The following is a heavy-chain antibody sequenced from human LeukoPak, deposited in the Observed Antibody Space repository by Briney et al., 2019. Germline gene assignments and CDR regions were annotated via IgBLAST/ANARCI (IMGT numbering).Heavy chain of an antibody. V-gene: IGHV3-23*01. CDR2: ISDSGGRT. D-gene: IGHD5-18*01. CDR1: GFTFSSYA. J-gene: IGHJ4*02. Sequence: GGSLRLSCAASGFTFSSYAMSWVRQAPGKGLEWVSSISDSGGRTYHADSVKGRFTISRDNAKNTLYLQMNSLRAEDTALYYCARQADTAMLIWSFTDYWGQGTLVTVSS. CDR3: ARQADTAMLIWSFTDY.